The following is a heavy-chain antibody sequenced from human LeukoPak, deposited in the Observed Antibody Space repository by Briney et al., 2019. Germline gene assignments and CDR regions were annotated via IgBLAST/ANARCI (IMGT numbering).Heavy chain of an antibody. CDR1: GFTFSSYS. Sequence: GGSLRLSCAASGFTFSSYSMNWVRQAPGKGLEWVSSISSSSSYIYYADSVEGRFTISRENAKNSLYLQMNSLRAEDTAVYYCASLYDSRTGGYMDVLGKGSTVSVPS. J-gene: IGHJ6*03. D-gene: IGHD7-27*01. CDR3: ASLYDSRTGGYMDV. V-gene: IGHV3-21*01. CDR2: ISSSSSYI.